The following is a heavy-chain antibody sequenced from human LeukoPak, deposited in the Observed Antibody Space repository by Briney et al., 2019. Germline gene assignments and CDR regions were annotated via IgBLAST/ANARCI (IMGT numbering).Heavy chain of an antibody. V-gene: IGHV3-9*01. CDR2: ISWNSGSI. CDR3: ARGPYSYDSSGAFDI. D-gene: IGHD3-22*01. J-gene: IGHJ3*02. Sequence: GGSLRLSCAASGFTFDDYAMHWVRQAPGKGLEWVSGISWNSGSIGYADSVKGRFTISRDNAKNSLYLQMNSLRAEDTAVYFCARGPYSYDSSGAFDIWGQGTMVTVSS. CDR1: GFTFDDYA.